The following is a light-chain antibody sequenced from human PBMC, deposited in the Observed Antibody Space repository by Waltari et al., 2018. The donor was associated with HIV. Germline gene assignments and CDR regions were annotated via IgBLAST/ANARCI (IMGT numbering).Light chain of an antibody. CDR2: ENN. Sequence: NFLLTQPHSVSESPGRTVTIACTRDSGSIASNSVQWYQQRPGSNPTIVISENNHRPSGVPDRFSGSLDRSSHSASLTISGLQTGDEADYYCQSYSSNNHGVVFGGVTKLTVL. CDR3: QSYSSNNHGVV. V-gene: IGLV6-57*01. J-gene: IGLJ2*01. CDR1: SGSIASNS.